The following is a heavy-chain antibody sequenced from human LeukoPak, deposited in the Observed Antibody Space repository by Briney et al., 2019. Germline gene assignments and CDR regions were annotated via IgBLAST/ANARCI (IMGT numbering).Heavy chain of an antibody. J-gene: IGHJ5*01. CDR3: VKEGQRYDFWRFDF. V-gene: IGHV3-23*01. Sequence: PGGSLRLSCEASGFSFSIYAMSWVRQAPGKGLEWVSSISGNGGSTYYANSVKGRFTIARDNSKNTLYMEMNSLTEENTALYYCVKEGQRYDFWRFDFWGRGTLVTVSS. D-gene: IGHD3-3*01. CDR2: ISGNGGST. CDR1: GFSFSIYA.